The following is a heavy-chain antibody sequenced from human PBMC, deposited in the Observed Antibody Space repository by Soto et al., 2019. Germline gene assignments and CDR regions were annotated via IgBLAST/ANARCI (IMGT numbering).Heavy chain of an antibody. J-gene: IGHJ4*02. CDR1: GGSISSGGYS. CDR3: ARGEVVALGY. CDR2: IYHSGST. V-gene: IGHV4-30-2*01. Sequence: QPQLQESGSGLVKTSQTLSPTCAVSGGSISSGGYSWRWIRQPPGKGLEWIGYIYHSGSTYYNPSRKSRLTILADRSNNQVSRKLSSVPAADTAVYCGARGEVVALGYWGQGTLVTVSS. D-gene: IGHD2-15*01.